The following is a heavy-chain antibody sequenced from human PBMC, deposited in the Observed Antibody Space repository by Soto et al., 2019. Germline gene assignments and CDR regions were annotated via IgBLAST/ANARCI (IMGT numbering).Heavy chain of an antibody. Sequence: AWYPRLSCAASGFTLSSYAMHWVRQAPGKGLEWVAVISYDGSNKYYADFVKGRFTISRDTSKNTLYMQMNSLRAEVTAVYDCARAQFPIAAAAFRYWGQG. CDR1: GFTLSSYA. CDR3: ARAQFPIAAAAFRY. CDR2: ISYDGSNK. J-gene: IGHJ4*02. D-gene: IGHD6-13*01. V-gene: IGHV3-30-3*01.